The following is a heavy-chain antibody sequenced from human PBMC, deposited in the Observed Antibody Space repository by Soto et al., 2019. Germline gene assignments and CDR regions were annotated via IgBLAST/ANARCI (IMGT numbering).Heavy chain of an antibody. CDR3: AGDSGQNYDILTGQDYYYGMDV. J-gene: IGHJ6*02. CDR1: CGSISSYY. V-gene: IGHV4-59*12. D-gene: IGHD3-9*01. Sequence: SETLSLTCTVSCGSISSYYWSWIRQPPGKGLEWIGYIYYSGSTNYNPSLKSRVTISVDTSKNQFSLKLSSVTAADTAVYYCAGDSGQNYDILTGQDYYYGMDVWGQGTTVTVSS. CDR2: IYYSGST.